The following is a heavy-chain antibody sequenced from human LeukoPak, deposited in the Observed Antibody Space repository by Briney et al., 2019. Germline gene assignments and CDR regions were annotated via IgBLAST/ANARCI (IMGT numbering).Heavy chain of an antibody. CDR3: ARVLGITMIPGGMDV. V-gene: IGHV3-53*01. CDR1: GFTVSSNY. D-gene: IGHD3-22*01. J-gene: IGHJ6*02. CDR2: IYSGGST. Sequence: GGSLRLSCAASGFTVSSNYMSWVRQAPGKGLEWVSVIYSGGSTYYADSVKGRFTISRDNAKNSLYLQMNSLRAEDTAVYYCARVLGITMIPGGMDVWGQGTTVTVSS.